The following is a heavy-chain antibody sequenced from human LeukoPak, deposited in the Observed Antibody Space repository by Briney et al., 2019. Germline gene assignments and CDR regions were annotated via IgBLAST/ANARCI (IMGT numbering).Heavy chain of an antibody. CDR2: IFPGDSDT. CDR1: GYTFTSYW. Sequence: GESLKISCKGSGYTFTSYWIGWVRQMPDKGLEWMGIIFPGDSDTRYSPSFQGQVTMSADKSISTAYLQWSSLKASDTAMYYCARTAYCGGDCSPYYFDYWGQGTLVTVSP. D-gene: IGHD2-21*02. V-gene: IGHV5-51*01. J-gene: IGHJ4*02. CDR3: ARTAYCGGDCSPYYFDY.